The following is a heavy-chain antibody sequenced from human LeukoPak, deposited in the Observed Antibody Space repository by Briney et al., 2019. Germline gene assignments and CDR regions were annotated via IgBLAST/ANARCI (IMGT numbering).Heavy chain of an antibody. CDR1: GFTFSSYA. V-gene: IGHV3-23*01. Sequence: GGSLRLSCAASGFTFSSYAMSWVRQAPGKWLEWVSAISGSGGSTYYADSVKGRFTISRDNSKNTLYLQMNSLRAEDTAVYYCAKAQDYYYDSSGDRCFDYWGQGTLVTVSS. J-gene: IGHJ4*02. D-gene: IGHD3-22*01. CDR3: AKAQDYYYDSSGDRCFDY. CDR2: ISGSGGST.